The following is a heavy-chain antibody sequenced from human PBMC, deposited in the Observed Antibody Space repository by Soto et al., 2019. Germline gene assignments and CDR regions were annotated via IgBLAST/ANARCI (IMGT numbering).Heavy chain of an antibody. Sequence: PSHTLSLTCAITGDSVSSNSAGWSWVRQSPSRGLEWLGRTYYRSKWYYEYAVSVRGRITINPDTSKNQYSLQLNSVTPEDTAVYFCARGEQYRATILHYWGQGTLGTVSS. D-gene: IGHD3-3*01. CDR1: GDSVSSNSAG. CDR3: ARGEQYRATILHY. CDR2: TYYRSKWYY. V-gene: IGHV6-1*01. J-gene: IGHJ4*01.